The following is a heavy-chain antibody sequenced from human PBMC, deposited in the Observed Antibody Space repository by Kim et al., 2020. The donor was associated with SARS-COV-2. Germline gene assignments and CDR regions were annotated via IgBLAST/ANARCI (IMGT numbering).Heavy chain of an antibody. J-gene: IGHJ3*02. Sequence: DYAVSVKSRITITPDPSKNQFSLQLNSVTPEDTAVYYCARALLGDAFDIWGQGTMVTVSS. D-gene: IGHD2-8*02. V-gene: IGHV6-1*01. CDR3: ARALLGDAFDI.